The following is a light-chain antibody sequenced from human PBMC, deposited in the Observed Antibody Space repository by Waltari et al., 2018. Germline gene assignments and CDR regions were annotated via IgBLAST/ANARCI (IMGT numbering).Light chain of an antibody. V-gene: IGLV2-11*01. CDR2: DVT. J-gene: IGLJ3*02. CDR3: CSYTGGYTWV. CDR1: RRYLITYNH. Sequence: QSALPQPRSVSGSPGQSVPTSCPGTRRYLITYNHVSWYQQHPGKAPNLLIHDVTRRPSGVPDRFSGSRSGNTASLTISGLQAEDEADYYCCSYTGGYTWVFGGGTKLTVL.